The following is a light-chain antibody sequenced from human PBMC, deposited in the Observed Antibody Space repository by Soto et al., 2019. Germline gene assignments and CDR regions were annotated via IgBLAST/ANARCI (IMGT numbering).Light chain of an antibody. Sequence: DIVMTQSPLSLSVTPGEPASISCRSSQSLVHRNGNDFFDWYLQKPGQSPQLLIYWGSIRASGVPDRFSGSGSGTDFTPRITRVEAEDVGVYYCMQALQTPYTFGQGTRLEIK. V-gene: IGKV2-28*01. CDR1: QSLVHRNGNDF. J-gene: IGKJ2*01. CDR3: MQALQTPYT. CDR2: WGS.